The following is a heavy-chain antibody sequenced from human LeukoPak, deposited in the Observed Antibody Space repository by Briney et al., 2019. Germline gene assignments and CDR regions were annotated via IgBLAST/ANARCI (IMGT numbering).Heavy chain of an antibody. CDR3: ARPADYRRGGYYYYYYMDV. D-gene: IGHD4-11*01. Sequence: SVKVSCKASGGTFSSYAISWVRQAPGQGLEWMGGIIPIFGTANYAQKFQGRVTITTDESTSTAYMELSSLRSEDTAVYYCARPADYRRGGYYYYYYMDVWGKGTTVTVSS. J-gene: IGHJ6*03. CDR1: GGTFSSYA. CDR2: IIPIFGTA. V-gene: IGHV1-69*05.